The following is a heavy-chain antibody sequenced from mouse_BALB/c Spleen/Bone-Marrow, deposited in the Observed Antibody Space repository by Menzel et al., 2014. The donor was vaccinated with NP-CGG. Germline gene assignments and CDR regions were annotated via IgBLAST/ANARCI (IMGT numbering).Heavy chain of an antibody. D-gene: IGHD2-1*01. CDR2: INPDSRTI. CDR1: GFDFRRYR. J-gene: IGHJ2*01. CDR3: ARGSYYGHHDY. V-gene: IGHV4-1*02. Sequence: EVQLQQSGGGLVQPGGSLKLSCAASGFDFRRYRMSWVRQAPGKGLQWIGEINPDSRTINYTPSLKDKFIISRDDAKNTLYLQMTKVRSEDTALYYCARGSYYGHHDYWGQGTTLTVSS.